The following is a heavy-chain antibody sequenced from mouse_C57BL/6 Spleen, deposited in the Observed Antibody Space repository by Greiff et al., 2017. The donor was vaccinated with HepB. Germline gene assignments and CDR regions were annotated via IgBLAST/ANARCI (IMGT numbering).Heavy chain of an antibody. Sequence: QVQLKQPGAELVKPGASVKLSCKASGYTFTSYWMHWVKQRPGRGLEWIGWIDPNSGGTKYNEKFKSKATLTVDKPSSTAYMQLSSLTSEDSAVYYCARGELSVRDWFAYWGQGTLVTVSA. CDR3: ARGELSVRDWFAY. CDR2: IDPNSGGT. D-gene: IGHD2-14*01. J-gene: IGHJ3*01. V-gene: IGHV1-72*01. CDR1: GYTFTSYW.